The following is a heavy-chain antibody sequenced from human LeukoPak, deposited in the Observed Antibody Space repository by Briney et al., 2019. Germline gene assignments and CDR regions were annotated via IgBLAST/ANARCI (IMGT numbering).Heavy chain of an antibody. V-gene: IGHV1-69*04. Sequence: SVKVSCKASGGTFSSYAISWVRQAPGQGLEWMGRIIPILGIANYAQKFQGRVTITADKSTSTAYMELSSLRSEDTAVYHCARGPIRCGGDCYLVDYWGQGTLVTVSS. D-gene: IGHD2-21*02. CDR2: IIPILGIA. CDR1: GGTFSSYA. J-gene: IGHJ4*02. CDR3: ARGPIRCGGDCYLVDY.